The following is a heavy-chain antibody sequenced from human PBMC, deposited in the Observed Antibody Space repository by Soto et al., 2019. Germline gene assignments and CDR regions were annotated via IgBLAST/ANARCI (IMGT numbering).Heavy chain of an antibody. CDR2: INPSGGST. CDR3: ASVISYGSGSYYNVPWYYGMDV. V-gene: IGHV1-46*03. J-gene: IGHJ6*02. D-gene: IGHD3-10*01. CDR1: GYTFTSYY. Sequence: ASVKVSCKASGYTFTSYYMHWVRQAPGQGLEWMGIINPSGGSTSYAQKFQGRVTMTRDTSTSTVYMELSSLRSEDTAVYYCASVISYGSGSYYNVPWYYGMDVWGQGTTVTVSS.